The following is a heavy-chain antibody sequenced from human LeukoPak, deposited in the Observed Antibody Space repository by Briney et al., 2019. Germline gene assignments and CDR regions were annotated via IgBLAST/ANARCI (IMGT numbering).Heavy chain of an antibody. Sequence: SETLSLTCAVYGGSFSGYYWSWIRQPPGKGLEWIGEINHSGSTNYNPSLKSRVTISVDTSKNQFSLKLSSVTAADMAVYYCARGRRPYSSSSSYFVVWGKGTTVTVSS. CDR2: INHSGST. D-gene: IGHD6-6*01. CDR1: GGSFSGYY. V-gene: IGHV4-34*01. CDR3: ARGRRPYSSSSSYFVV. J-gene: IGHJ6*04.